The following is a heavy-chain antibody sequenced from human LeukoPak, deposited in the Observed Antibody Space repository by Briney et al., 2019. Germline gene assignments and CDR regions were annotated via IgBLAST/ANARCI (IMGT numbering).Heavy chain of an antibody. Sequence: PGGSLRLSCAASGFTFSSYEMNWVRQAPGKGLEWVAVISYVGSNQYYSDSVKGRFTFSRDNSNNTLYLQMNSLRAEDTAVYYCARVARQFVYYYYYMDVWGKGTTVTVSS. CDR1: GFTFSSYE. CDR2: ISYVGSNQ. J-gene: IGHJ6*03. D-gene: IGHD3-10*01. CDR3: ARVARQFVYYYYYMDV. V-gene: IGHV3-30*04.